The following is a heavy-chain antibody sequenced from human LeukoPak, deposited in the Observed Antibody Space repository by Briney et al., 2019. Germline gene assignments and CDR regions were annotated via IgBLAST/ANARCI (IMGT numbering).Heavy chain of an antibody. CDR2: INHSGST. J-gene: IGHJ4*02. D-gene: IGHD6-13*01. V-gene: IGHV4-34*01. Sequence: SETLSLTCAVYGGSFSGYYWSWIRQPPGKGLEWIGEINHSGSTNYNPSLKSRVTISVDTSKNQFSLKPSSVTAADTAVYYWARGGYFAYCGQGTLVNVS. CDR1: GGSFSGYY. CDR3: ARGGYFAY.